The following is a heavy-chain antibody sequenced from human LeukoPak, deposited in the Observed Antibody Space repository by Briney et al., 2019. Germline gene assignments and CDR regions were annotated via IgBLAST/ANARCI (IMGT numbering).Heavy chain of an antibody. V-gene: IGHV4-38-2*02. J-gene: IGHJ4*02. CDR3: ARAGYGDSDFDY. CDR1: GGSISTSYY. CDR2: IYHSGNT. Sequence: PSETLSLSCTVSGGSISTSYYWGWIRPPPGKGLEWIGSIYHSGNTYYNPSLKSRVTISVDTSKNQFSLKLNSVTAADTAVYYCARAGYGDSDFDYWGQGTLVTVSS. D-gene: IGHD4-17*01.